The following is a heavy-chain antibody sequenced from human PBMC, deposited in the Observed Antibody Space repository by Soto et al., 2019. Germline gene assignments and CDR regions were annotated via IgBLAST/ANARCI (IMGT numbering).Heavy chain of an antibody. J-gene: IGHJ6*02. CDR1: GYTFTSYA. CDR3: ARGRYSSGHMWSYYYYYGMDV. V-gene: IGHV1-3*01. CDR2: INAGNGNT. D-gene: IGHD6-25*01. Sequence: ASVKVSCKASGYTFTSYAMHWVRQAPGQRLEWMGWINAGNGNTKYSQKFQGRVTITRDTSASTAYMELSSLRSEDTAVYYCARGRYSSGHMWSYYYYYGMDVWGQGTTVTVSS.